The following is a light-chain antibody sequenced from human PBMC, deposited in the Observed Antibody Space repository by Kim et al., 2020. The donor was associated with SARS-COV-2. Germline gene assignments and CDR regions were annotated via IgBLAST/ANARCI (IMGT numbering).Light chain of an antibody. CDR1: GGEGGGGRY. V-gene: IGLV2-14*01. Sequence: GRSCGIGCRGTGGEGGGGRYVSGYQRRPGKGPQVIIFGVGDRPSGVSNRFSASGSGNTASLTISGLQAEDEADYYCSSFARGGTLLFGGGTQLTVL. J-gene: IGLJ2*01. CDR3: SSFARGGTLL. CDR2: GVG.